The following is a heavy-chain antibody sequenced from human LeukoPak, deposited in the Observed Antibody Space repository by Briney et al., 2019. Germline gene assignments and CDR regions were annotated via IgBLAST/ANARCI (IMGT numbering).Heavy chain of an antibody. V-gene: IGHV3-74*01. CDR2: INSDGSST. Sequence: PGRSLRLSCAASGFTFSSYWMHWVRQAPGKGLVWVSRINSDGSSTSYADSVKGRFTISRDNAKNTLYLQMNSLRAEDTAVYYCARVTIFGYFDSWGQGALVTVSS. D-gene: IGHD3-3*01. CDR3: ARVTIFGYFDS. CDR1: GFTFSSYW. J-gene: IGHJ4*02.